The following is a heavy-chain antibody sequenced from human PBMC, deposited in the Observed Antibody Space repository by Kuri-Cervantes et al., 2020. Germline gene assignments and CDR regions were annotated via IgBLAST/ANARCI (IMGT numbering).Heavy chain of an antibody. D-gene: IGHD4-17*01. V-gene: IGHV3-7*01. CDR3: AREGDNYGDYEFDY. CDR1: GFTFSSYW. J-gene: IGHJ4*02. CDR2: IKQDGSEK. Sequence: GESLKISCAASGFTFSSYWMSWVRQAPGKGLEWVANIKQDGSEKYYVDSVKGRFTISRDNAKNSLYLQMNSLRAEDTAVYYYAREGDNYGDYEFDYWGQGTLVTVSS.